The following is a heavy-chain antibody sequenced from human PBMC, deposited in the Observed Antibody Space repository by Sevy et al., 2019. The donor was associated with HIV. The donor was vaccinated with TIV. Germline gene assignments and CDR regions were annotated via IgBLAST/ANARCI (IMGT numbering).Heavy chain of an antibody. CDR3: ARGGYSYAN. CDR2: IRDDGSEK. J-gene: IGHJ4*02. V-gene: IGHV3-7*03. D-gene: IGHD3-16*01. Sequence: GGSLRLSCAASGFTFSTYWMTWVRQAPGEGLEGVASIRDDGSEKYDVDSLKGRFTISRDNAKNSLYLQMNSLRAEDTAVYYCARGGYSYANWGQGTLVTVSS. CDR1: GFTFSTYW.